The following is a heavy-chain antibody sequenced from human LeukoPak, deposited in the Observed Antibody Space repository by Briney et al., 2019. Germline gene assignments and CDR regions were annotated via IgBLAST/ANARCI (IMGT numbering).Heavy chain of an antibody. CDR2: ISYDGSNK. V-gene: IGHV3-30*18. Sequence: PGGSLRLSCAASGFTFSSYGMHWVRQAPGKGLEWVAVISYDGSNKYYADSVKGRFTISRDNSKNTLYLQMNSLRAEDTAVYHCAKEWGWLQFSYFDYWGQGTLVTVSS. CDR1: GFTFSSYG. CDR3: AKEWGWLQFSYFDY. J-gene: IGHJ4*02. D-gene: IGHD5-24*01.